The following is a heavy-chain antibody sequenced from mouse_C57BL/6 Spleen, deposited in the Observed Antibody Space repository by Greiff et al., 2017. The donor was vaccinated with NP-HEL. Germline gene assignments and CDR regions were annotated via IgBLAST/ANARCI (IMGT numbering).Heavy chain of an antibody. CDR3: ARGGKFITTLMDY. V-gene: IGHV1-26*01. J-gene: IGHJ4*01. Sequence: VQLQQSGPELVKPGASVKISCKASGYTFTDYYMNWVKQSHGKSLEWIGAINPNNGGTSYNQKFKGKATLTVDKSSSTAYMELRSLTSEDSAVYYCARGGKFITTLMDYWGQGTSVTVSS. CDR1: GYTFTDYY. CDR2: INPNNGGT. D-gene: IGHD1-1*01.